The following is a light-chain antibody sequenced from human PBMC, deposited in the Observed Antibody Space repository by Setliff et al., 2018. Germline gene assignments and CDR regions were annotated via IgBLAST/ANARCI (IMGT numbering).Light chain of an antibody. CDR1: SSDVGGYNY. V-gene: IGLV2-14*03. Sequence: QSALAQPASVSGSPGQSITISCTGTSSDVGGYNYVSWYQQHPGKAPTLMIYDVSKRPSGVSNRFSGSKSGNTASLTISGLQAEDEADYYCSSYTSSSTLVFGGGTKVTVL. CDR3: SSYTSSSTLV. CDR2: DVS. J-gene: IGLJ2*01.